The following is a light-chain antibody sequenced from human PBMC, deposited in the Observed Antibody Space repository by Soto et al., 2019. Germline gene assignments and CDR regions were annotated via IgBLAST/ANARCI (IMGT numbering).Light chain of an antibody. CDR3: HQDSDSSRS. V-gene: IGKV1-5*01. Sequence: DIQMTQSPSTLSASIGDRITISCRASQNIATWLAWYQQRPGEAPKLLIYPASNLENGVPSRLSGSGSGTAFTLTFSSLQPEDFATYYCHQDSDSSRSFGQGTQVE. CDR1: QNIATW. J-gene: IGKJ1*01. CDR2: PAS.